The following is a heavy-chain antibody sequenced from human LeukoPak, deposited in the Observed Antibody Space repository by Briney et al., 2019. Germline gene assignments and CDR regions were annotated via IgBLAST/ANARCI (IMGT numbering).Heavy chain of an antibody. V-gene: IGHV1-58*02. Sequence: GTSVKVSCKASGFTFSSSVMKWVRQARGQRLEWIGWIAVDSGNTNYAQKFQERVTITRDMSTSTAYMELSSLTSEDTAVYYCAAERHYSSGYYYFDYWGQGTLVTVSS. D-gene: IGHD3-22*01. CDR1: GFTFSSSV. CDR2: IAVDSGNT. J-gene: IGHJ4*02. CDR3: AAERHYSSGYYYFDY.